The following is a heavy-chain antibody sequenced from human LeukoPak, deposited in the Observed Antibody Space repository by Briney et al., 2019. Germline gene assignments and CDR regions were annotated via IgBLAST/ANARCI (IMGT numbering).Heavy chain of an antibody. V-gene: IGHV4-39*07. J-gene: IGHJ4*02. D-gene: IGHD3-10*01. Sequence: PSETLSLTCTVSGGSISDTFYYWRWIRQSPGKGLEWFGSIYYSGNTYHNPSLMSRVAISVDRSKNQFSLKLTSMTAADTAVYYCARAPHFFDAVGSRYYFDYWGQGTLVTVSS. CDR1: GGSISDTFYY. CDR3: ARAPHFFDAVGSRYYFDY. CDR2: IYYSGNT.